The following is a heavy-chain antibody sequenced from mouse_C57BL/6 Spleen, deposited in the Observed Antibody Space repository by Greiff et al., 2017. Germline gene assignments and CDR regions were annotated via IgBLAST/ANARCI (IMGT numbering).Heavy chain of an antibody. CDR1: GYTFTDYY. Sequence: VQLQQSGPELVKPGASVKISCKASGYTFTDYYMNWVKQSHGKSLEWIGDINPNNGGTSYNQKFKGKATLTVDKSSSTAYMELRSLTSEDSAVYDCARGDSNYNYFDYWGQGTTLTVSS. CDR3: ARGDSNYNYFDY. V-gene: IGHV1-26*01. CDR2: INPNNGGT. D-gene: IGHD2-5*01. J-gene: IGHJ2*01.